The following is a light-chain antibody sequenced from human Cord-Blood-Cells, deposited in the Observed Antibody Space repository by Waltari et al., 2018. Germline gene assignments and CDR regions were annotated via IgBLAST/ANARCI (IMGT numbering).Light chain of an antibody. V-gene: IGLV1-40*01. CDR1: SSNIGAGYD. J-gene: IGLJ3*02. CDR3: QSYDSSLSGWV. CDR2: GNS. Sequence: QSVLTQPPSVSGAPGQRVTISCTGSSSNIGAGYDVHWYQQLPGTAPKTLIYGNSNRPAGVPDRFSGSKSGTSASLAITGLQAGDEADYYCQSYDSSLSGWVFGGGTKLTVL.